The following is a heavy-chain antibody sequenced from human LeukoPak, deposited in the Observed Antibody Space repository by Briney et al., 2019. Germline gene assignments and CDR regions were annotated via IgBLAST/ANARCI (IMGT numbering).Heavy chain of an antibody. CDR1: GFTFSSYS. Sequence: GGSLRLSCAASGFTFSSYSMNWVRQAPGKGLEWVSYISSSSTIYYADSVKGRFTISRDNAKNSLYLQMNSLRAEDTAVYYCARGAGYCSSTSCPPGNYYMDVWGKGTTVTVSS. D-gene: IGHD2-2*01. CDR2: ISSSSTI. J-gene: IGHJ6*03. V-gene: IGHV3-48*01. CDR3: ARGAGYCSSTSCPPGNYYMDV.